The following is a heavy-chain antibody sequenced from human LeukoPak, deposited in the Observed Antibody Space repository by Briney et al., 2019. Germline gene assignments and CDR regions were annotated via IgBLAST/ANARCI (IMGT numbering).Heavy chain of an antibody. CDR2: IKEEGSEK. CDR1: GFTFSGYL. J-gene: IGHJ4*02. Sequence: AGGSLRLSCAASGFTFSGYLMSWVRQAPGKGLEWVANIKEEGSEKYYVDSVKGRFIISRDNAKNSLYLQMNSLRAEDTAVHYCARDSSAAPHSYWGQGTLVTVFS. D-gene: IGHD2-15*01. CDR3: ARDSSAAPHSY. V-gene: IGHV3-7*01.